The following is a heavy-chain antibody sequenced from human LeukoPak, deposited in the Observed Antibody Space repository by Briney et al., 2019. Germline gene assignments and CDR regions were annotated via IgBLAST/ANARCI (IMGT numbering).Heavy chain of an antibody. CDR3: ARDRIVGANSWFDP. D-gene: IGHD1-26*01. V-gene: IGHV3-21*01. CDR1: GFTFSSYS. J-gene: IGHJ5*02. Sequence: GGSLRLSCAASGFTFSSYSMNWVRQAPGKWLEWVSSISSSSSYIYYADSVKGRFTISRDNAKNSLYLQMNSLRAEDTAVYYCARDRIVGANSWFDPWSQGTLVTVSS. CDR2: ISSSSSYI.